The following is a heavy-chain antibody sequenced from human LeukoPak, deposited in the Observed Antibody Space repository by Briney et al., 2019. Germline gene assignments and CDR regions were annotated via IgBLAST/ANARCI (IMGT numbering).Heavy chain of an antibody. Sequence: PGGSLRLSCAASGFTFSSYWMSWVRQAPGKGLEWVANIKQDGSEKYYVDSVKGRFTISRDNAKNSLYLQMNSLRAEDTAVYYCARAWAYPQFYFDYWGQGTLVTVSS. CDR1: GFTFSSYW. CDR3: ARAWAYPQFYFDY. J-gene: IGHJ4*02. V-gene: IGHV3-7*01. D-gene: IGHD3-16*01. CDR2: IKQDGSEK.